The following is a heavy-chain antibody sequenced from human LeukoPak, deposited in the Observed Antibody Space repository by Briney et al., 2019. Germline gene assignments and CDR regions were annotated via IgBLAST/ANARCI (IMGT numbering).Heavy chain of an antibody. J-gene: IGHJ4*02. CDR1: GFTFSSYA. V-gene: IGHV3-30-3*01. Sequence: GGSLRLSCAASGFTFSSYAMHWVRQAPGKGLEWVAVISYDGSNKYYADSVKGRFTISRDNSKNTLYLQMNSLRAKDTAVYYCARVYSSSWYYFDYWGQGTLVTVSS. CDR2: ISYDGSNK. D-gene: IGHD6-13*01. CDR3: ARVYSSSWYYFDY.